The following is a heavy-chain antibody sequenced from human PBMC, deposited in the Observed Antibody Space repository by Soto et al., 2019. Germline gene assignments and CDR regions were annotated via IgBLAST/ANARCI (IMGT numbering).Heavy chain of an antibody. J-gene: IGHJ4*02. Sequence: QVQLQESGPGLVKPSETLSLTCTVSGGSISSYYWSWIRQPPGKGLEWIGYIYYSGSTNYNPSLKSRVTISVDTSENQFSLKLSSVTAADTAVYYCARGGGDFWSGYRYFDYWGQGTLVTVSS. CDR3: ARGGGDFWSGYRYFDY. V-gene: IGHV4-59*01. D-gene: IGHD3-3*01. CDR2: IYYSGST. CDR1: GGSISSYY.